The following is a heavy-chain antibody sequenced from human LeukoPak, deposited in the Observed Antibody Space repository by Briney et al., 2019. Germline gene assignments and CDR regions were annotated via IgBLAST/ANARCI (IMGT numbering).Heavy chain of an antibody. CDR3: ARQPPPYSSGLYYFDY. Sequence: SETLSLTCTVSSGSVSSGSYYWNWIRQPPGKGLEWIGYIYYSGSTNYNPSLKSRVTISVDTSKNQFSLKLSSVTAADTAVYYCARQPPPYSSGLYYFDYWGQGTLVTVSS. D-gene: IGHD6-19*01. CDR1: SGSVSSGSYY. V-gene: IGHV4-61*01. CDR2: IYYSGST. J-gene: IGHJ4*02.